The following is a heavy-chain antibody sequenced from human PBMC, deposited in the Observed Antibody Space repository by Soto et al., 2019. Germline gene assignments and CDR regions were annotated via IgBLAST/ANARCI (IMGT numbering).Heavy chain of an antibody. CDR2: IRSKANSYAT. V-gene: IGHV3-73*01. J-gene: IGHJ6*02. Sequence: PGGSLRLSCAASGFTFSGSAMHWVRQASGKGLEWVGRIRSKANSYATAYAASVKGRLTISRDDSKNTAYLQMNSLKTEDTAVYYCTRGGSRTIYYYYYGMDVWGQGTTVTVSS. D-gene: IGHD6-13*01. CDR3: TRGGSRTIYYYYYGMDV. CDR1: GFTFSGSA.